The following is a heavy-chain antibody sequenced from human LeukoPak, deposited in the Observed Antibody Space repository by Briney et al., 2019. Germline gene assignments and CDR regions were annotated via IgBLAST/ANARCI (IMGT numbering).Heavy chain of an antibody. J-gene: IGHJ4*02. Sequence: SETLSLTCAYSGSFSGYYWSWIRQSPGQGLEWIGEINHSGSTNYNPSLKSRVTMSVDTSKNHFSLSLRSVTAADTAVYYCSRHWYCGGDCYDEFWGQGTLVTVSS. CDR2: INHSGST. D-gene: IGHD2-21*02. V-gene: IGHV4-34*01. CDR3: SRHWYCGGDCYDEF. CDR1: SGSFSGYY.